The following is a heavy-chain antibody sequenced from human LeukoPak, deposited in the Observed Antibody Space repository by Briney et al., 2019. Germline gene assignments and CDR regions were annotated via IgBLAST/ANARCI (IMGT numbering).Heavy chain of an antibody. CDR2: ISGSGGST. CDR3: AEDLRPGRWLLKSGFDY. V-gene: IGHV3-23*01. J-gene: IGHJ4*02. CDR1: GFTFSSYA. D-gene: IGHD5-24*01. Sequence: GGSLRLSCAASGFTFSSYAMSWVRQAPGKGLEWVSAISGSGGSTYYADSVKGRFTISRDNSKNTLYLQMNSLRAEDTAVYYCAEDLRPGRWLLKSGFDYWGQGTLVTVSS.